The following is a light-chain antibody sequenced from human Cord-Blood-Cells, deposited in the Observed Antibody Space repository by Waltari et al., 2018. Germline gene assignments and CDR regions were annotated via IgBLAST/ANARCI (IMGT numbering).Light chain of an antibody. CDR1: SSDVGGYNY. Sequence: QSALTQPASVSGPPGQSLTISCTGTSSDVGGYNYVSWYQQHPGKAPKLMIYDVSKRPSGVSNRFSGSKSGNTAALTISGLQAEDEADYYCSSYTSSSTPYVFGTGTKVTVL. CDR2: DVS. J-gene: IGLJ1*01. CDR3: SSYTSSSTPYV. V-gene: IGLV2-14*01.